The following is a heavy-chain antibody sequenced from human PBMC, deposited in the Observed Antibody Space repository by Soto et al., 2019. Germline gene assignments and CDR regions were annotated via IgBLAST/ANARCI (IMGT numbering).Heavy chain of an antibody. V-gene: IGHV4-39*01. CDR3: ARTPIYDYVWGIYRYNYFDY. CDR2: IYYSGST. CDR1: GGSISSSSYY. D-gene: IGHD3-16*02. J-gene: IGHJ4*02. Sequence: PSETLSLTCTVSGGSISSSSYYWGWIRQPPGKGLEWIGSIYYSGSTYYNPSLKSRVTISVDTSKNQFSLKLSSVTAADTAVYYCARTPIYDYVWGIYRYNYFDYWGQGTLVTVSS.